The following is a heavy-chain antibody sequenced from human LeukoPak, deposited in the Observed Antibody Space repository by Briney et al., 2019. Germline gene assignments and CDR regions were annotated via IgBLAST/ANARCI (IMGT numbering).Heavy chain of an antibody. V-gene: IGHV3-23*01. Sequence: PGGSLRLSCAASGFTFSSYWMSWVRQAPGKGLEWVSAISGGGGVTYYADSLKGRFTISRDNSKNTLYLQMNSLRAEDTAVYYCAKFTMVRGVTDYWGQGTLVTVST. D-gene: IGHD3-10*01. J-gene: IGHJ4*02. CDR1: GFTFSSYW. CDR2: ISGGGGVT. CDR3: AKFTMVRGVTDY.